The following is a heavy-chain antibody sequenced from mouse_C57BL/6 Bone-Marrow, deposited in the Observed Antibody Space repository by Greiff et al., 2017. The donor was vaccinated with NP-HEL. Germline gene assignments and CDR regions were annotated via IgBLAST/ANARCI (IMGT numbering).Heavy chain of an antibody. V-gene: IGHV5-4*03. CDR1: GFTFSSYA. J-gene: IGHJ2*01. CDR2: ISAGGSYT. D-gene: IGHD1-1*02. CDR3: ARGELWYFDY. Sequence: EVKLMESGGGLVKPGGSLKLSCAASGFTFSSYAMSWVRQTPEKRLEWVATISAGGSYTYYPDNVKGRFTISRDNAKNHLYLQMSHLKSEDTAMYYCARGELWYFDYWGQGTTLTVSS.